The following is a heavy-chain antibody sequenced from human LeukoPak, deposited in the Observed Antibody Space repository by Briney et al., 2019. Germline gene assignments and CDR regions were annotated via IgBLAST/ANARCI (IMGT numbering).Heavy chain of an antibody. Sequence: SETLSLTCTVSGGSITSSSYYWGWIRQHPGKGREWIGSIYYSGSTYYNPSLKSRVTISVDTSKNQFSLKLSSVTAADTAVYYCASPSTTSHYFDYWGQGTLVTVSS. J-gene: IGHJ4*02. V-gene: IGHV4-39*01. D-gene: IGHD2-2*01. CDR2: IYYSGST. CDR1: GGSITSSSYY. CDR3: ASPSTTSHYFDY.